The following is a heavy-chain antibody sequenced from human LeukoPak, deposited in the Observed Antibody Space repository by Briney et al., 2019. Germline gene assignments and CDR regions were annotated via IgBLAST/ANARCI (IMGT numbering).Heavy chain of an antibody. V-gene: IGHV1-18*01. Sequence: ASVKVSCKASGYTFTSYGISWVRQAPGQGLEWMGWISAYNGNTNYAQKLQGRVTMTTDTSTSTAYMELRSLRSDDTAVYYCARDLLLLGYYYYYYMDVWGKGTTVTVSS. CDR2: ISAYNGNT. J-gene: IGHJ6*03. CDR1: GYTFTSYG. CDR3: ARDLLLLGYYYYYYMDV. D-gene: IGHD3-10*01.